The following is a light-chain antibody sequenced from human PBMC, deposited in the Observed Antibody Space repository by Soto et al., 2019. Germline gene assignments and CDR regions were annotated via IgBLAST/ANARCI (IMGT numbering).Light chain of an antibody. CDR3: QQYGSSGT. CDR1: QSVSSN. Sequence: EIVMTQSPATLSLSPWERATLSFRASQSVSSNLAWYQQKPGQAPRLLIYGASTRATGIPARFSGSGSGTDFTLTISRLEPEDFAVYYCQQYGSSGTFGQGTKVDNK. V-gene: IGKV3-20*01. J-gene: IGKJ1*01. CDR2: GAS.